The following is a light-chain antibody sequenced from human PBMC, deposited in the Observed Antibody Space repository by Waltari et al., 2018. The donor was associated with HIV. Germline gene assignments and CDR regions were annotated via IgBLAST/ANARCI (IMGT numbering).Light chain of an antibody. V-gene: IGKV3-20*01. CDR2: ATS. CDR1: QSLGSSD. Sequence: EIVLTQSPGTLSLSAGERATLSCRASQSLGSSDLAWYQHRPGQAPSLLIYATSTRATGIPDRFSGSGSGTDFTLTISRLEPEDFAFYYCQQYGGSPLTFGGGTKVEI. CDR3: QQYGGSPLT. J-gene: IGKJ4*01.